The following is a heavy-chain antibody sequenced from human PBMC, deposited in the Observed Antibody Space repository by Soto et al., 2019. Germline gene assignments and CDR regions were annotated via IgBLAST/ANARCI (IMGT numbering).Heavy chain of an antibody. CDR3: ASYYCSGGSCYFDY. Sequence: QVQLVQSGAEVKKPGSSVKVSCKASGGTFSSYTISWVRQAPGQGLEWMGRIIPILGIANYAQKFQGRVTITADKSTSTAYMELSSLRSEDTAVYYCASYYCSGGSCYFDYWGQGTLVTVSS. D-gene: IGHD2-15*01. CDR1: GGTFSSYT. V-gene: IGHV1-69*02. J-gene: IGHJ4*02. CDR2: IIPILGIA.